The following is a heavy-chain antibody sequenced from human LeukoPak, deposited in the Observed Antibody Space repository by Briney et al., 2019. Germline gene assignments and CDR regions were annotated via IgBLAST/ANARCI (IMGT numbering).Heavy chain of an antibody. D-gene: IGHD2-15*01. CDR1: GGSISFYY. CDR3: VRERDCRGGSCLDGFDI. V-gene: IGHV4-59*01. CDR2: VYSIGRT. J-gene: IGHJ3*02. Sequence: PSETLSLTCTVSGGSISFYYWSWIRQPPGKGLEWIGYVYSIGRTNYNPSLESRVTISVDTSKNQFSLKLSSVTAADTAVYYCVRERDCRGGSCLDGFDIWGQGTMVTASS.